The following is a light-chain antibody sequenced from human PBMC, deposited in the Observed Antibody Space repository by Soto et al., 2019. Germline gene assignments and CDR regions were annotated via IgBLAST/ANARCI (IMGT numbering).Light chain of an antibody. CDR1: SGHSSYA. J-gene: IGLJ3*02. CDR2: LNSDGSH. CDR3: QTWGTAVV. V-gene: IGLV4-69*01. Sequence: QSVLTQSPSASASLGASVKLTCTLSSGHSSYAIAWHQQQPGKGPRYLMNLNSDGSHSKGDGIPDRFSGSSSGAERYLTISSLQSEDEADYYCQTWGTAVVFGRGTKVTVL.